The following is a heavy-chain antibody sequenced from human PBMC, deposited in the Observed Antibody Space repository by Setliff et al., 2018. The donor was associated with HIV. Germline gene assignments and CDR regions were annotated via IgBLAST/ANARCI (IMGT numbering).Heavy chain of an antibody. D-gene: IGHD2-21*01. CDR1: GYTFTSYA. Sequence: ASVKVSCKASGYTFTSYAMNWVRQAPGQGLEWMGRINTNTGNPTYAQGFTGRFVFSLDTSISTAYMEVNTLRAEDTALYYCVRDKGDSRNFDYWGQGALVTVSS. CDR2: INTNTGNP. V-gene: IGHV7-4-1*02. CDR3: VRDKGDSRNFDY. J-gene: IGHJ4*02.